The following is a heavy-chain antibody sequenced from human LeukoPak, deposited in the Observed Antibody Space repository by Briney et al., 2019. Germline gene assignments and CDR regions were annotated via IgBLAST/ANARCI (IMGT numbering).Heavy chain of an antibody. CDR2: IYNNGDT. CDR1: GGSISRSRCY. D-gene: IGHD5-12*01. CDR3: AIVGCSGSDYFTDY. J-gene: IGHJ4*02. V-gene: IGHV4-39*01. Sequence: PSVTLSLTCSVSGGSISRSRCYWGWSRQPPGKGLEWIGTIYNNGDTYYNPSLKSRLTISVDTSKNQFSLELTSVTAADTAVYYCAIVGCSGSDYFTDYWGQGTLVTVSS.